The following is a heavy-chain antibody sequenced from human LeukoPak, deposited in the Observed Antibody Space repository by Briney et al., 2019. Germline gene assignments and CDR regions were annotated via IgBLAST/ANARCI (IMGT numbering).Heavy chain of an antibody. J-gene: IGHJ6*02. Sequence: GESLKISCKGSGYSFTNYWISWVRQMPGKGLEWMGRIDPSDSYINYSPSFQGHVTISADKSISTAYLQWSSLKASDTAIYYCARVRVTTSLYYYYGFDVWGQGTTVTVSS. D-gene: IGHD4-17*01. CDR2: IDPSDSYI. CDR1: GYSFTNYW. V-gene: IGHV5-10-1*01. CDR3: ARVRVTTSLYYYYGFDV.